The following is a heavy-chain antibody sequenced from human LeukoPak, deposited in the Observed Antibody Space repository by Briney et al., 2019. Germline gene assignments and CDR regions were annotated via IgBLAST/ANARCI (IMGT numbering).Heavy chain of an antibody. J-gene: IGHJ4*02. D-gene: IGHD2-8*01. CDR2: IYYSGST. V-gene: IGHV4-30-4*08. Sequence: SATLSPTYPVSGGSISSGYYCSSWLRQPPGKGLEWIGYIYYSGSTYYNPSLKSRVTILVDTSKNQFSLKLSSVTAADTAVYYCARSYCTNGVCYFYYFDYWGQGTLVTVSS. CDR1: GGSISSGYYC. CDR3: ARSYCTNGVCYFYYFDY.